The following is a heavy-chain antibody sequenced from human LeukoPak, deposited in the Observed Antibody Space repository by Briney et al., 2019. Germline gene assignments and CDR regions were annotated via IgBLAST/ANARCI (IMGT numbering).Heavy chain of an antibody. J-gene: IGHJ4*02. D-gene: IGHD4-17*01. V-gene: IGHV4-59*01. Sequence: SETLSLTCTVSGGSISSYSWSWIRQPPGKRLEWIGYVYYSGTTNYNPSLRSRVTISVDTSKNQFPLKLNSVTAADTAVYYCAREEYGDYVGYWGQGTLVTVAS. CDR2: VYYSGTT. CDR3: AREEYGDYVGY. CDR1: GGSISSYS.